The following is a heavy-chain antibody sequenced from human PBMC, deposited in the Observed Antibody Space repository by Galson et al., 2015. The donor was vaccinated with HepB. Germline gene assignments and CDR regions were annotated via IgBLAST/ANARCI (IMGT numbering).Heavy chain of an antibody. CDR3: ARDAFYDGSGYYYINYFDY. CDR1: GGSISSGGYS. J-gene: IGHJ4*02. CDR2: ISYSGST. V-gene: IGHV4-30-4*07. Sequence: TLSLTCAVSGGSISSGGYSWSWIRQPPGKGLEWIGYISYSGSTYYHPSLKSRVSMSIDTSKNQFSLKLSSVTAADTAVYYCARDAFYDGSGYYYINYFDYWGQGTLVTVSS. D-gene: IGHD3-22*01.